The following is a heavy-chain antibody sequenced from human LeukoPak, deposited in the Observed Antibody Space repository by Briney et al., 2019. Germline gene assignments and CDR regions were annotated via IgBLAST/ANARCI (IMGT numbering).Heavy chain of an antibody. V-gene: IGHV3-20*04. J-gene: IGHJ4*02. CDR1: GFTFDDYG. CDR3: AKGKNTGSYLSHVDY. Sequence: GGSLRLSCAASGFTFDDYGMSWVRQAPGKGLEWVSGINWNGGSTGYADSVKGRFTISRDNAKNSLYLQMNSLRAEDTALYYCAKGKNTGSYLSHVDYWGQGTLVTVSS. CDR2: INWNGGST. D-gene: IGHD3-10*01.